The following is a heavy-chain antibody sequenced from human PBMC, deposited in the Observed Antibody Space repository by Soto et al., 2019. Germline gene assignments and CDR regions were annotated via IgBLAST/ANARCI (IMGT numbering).Heavy chain of an antibody. J-gene: IGHJ6*02. CDR1: GGTFSNYS. CDR3: ARALIVADTRAGYSYCALDV. V-gene: IGHV1-69*01. D-gene: IGHD5-12*01. Sequence: QVQLVQSGAEVKKPGSSVKVSCKASGGTFSNYSINWVRQAPGQGLKWMGGIIPIFGTPDYAQTFQGRVTITADESTTTAYMALSRLRSEDTAEYYWARALIVADTRAGYSYCALDVWGQGTTVTVSS. CDR2: IIPIFGTP.